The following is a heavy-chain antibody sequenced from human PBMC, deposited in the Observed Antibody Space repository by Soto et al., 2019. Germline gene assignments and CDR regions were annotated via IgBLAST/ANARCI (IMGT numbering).Heavy chain of an antibody. CDR2: INHSGST. CDR1: GGSFSGYY. D-gene: IGHD5-12*01. Sequence: QVQLQQWGAGLLKPSETLSLTCAVYGGSFSGYYWSWIRQPPGKGLAWIGEINHSGSTNYNPSLKSRVTISVDTSKNQFSLKLSSVTAADTAVYYCARGGRWLQRTDFDYWGQGTLVTVSS. V-gene: IGHV4-34*01. CDR3: ARGGRWLQRTDFDY. J-gene: IGHJ4*02.